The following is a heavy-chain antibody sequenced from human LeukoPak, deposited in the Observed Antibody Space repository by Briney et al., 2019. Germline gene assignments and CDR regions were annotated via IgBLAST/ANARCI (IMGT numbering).Heavy chain of an antibody. CDR1: GFTFSGYA. D-gene: IGHD3-16*01. V-gene: IGHV3-30-3*01. CDR3: ARGGRRF. CDR2: ISYDGTNK. Sequence: GRSLRLSCAASGFTFSGYAMHWVRQAPGKGLEWVALISYDGTNKYYADSVKGRFTISRDNAKNSLYLQMNSLRGEDTAVYYCARGGRRFWGQGTLVTVSS. J-gene: IGHJ4*02.